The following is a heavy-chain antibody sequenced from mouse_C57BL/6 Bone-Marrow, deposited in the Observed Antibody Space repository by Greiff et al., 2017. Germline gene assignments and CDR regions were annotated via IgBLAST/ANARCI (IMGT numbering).Heavy chain of an antibody. CDR1: GYTFTSYW. CDR3: ERDGYGGSSCGCFGV. Sequence: QVQLQQPGAELVMPGASVKLSCKASGYTFTSYWMHWVKQRPGQGLEWIGEIDPSDSYTNYNQKFKGKSTLTVDKSSSTAYMQLSSLPSEDSAVYYGERDGYGGSSCGCFGVGGTGTTVPVSS. V-gene: IGHV1-69*01. D-gene: IGHD1-1*01. CDR2: IDPSDSYT. J-gene: IGHJ1*03.